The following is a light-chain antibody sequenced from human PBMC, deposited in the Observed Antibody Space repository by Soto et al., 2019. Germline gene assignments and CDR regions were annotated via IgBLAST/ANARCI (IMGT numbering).Light chain of an antibody. CDR1: QRVSSN. Sequence: LTQSPATLSVSPGERATLSCRASQRVSSNLAWYQQTPGRAPSILIYGVSVRATGIPARFSGSGSGTEFTLTIRRLQSEDFALYYCQVYNNWPPGLTFGGGTKVDIK. CDR2: GVS. J-gene: IGKJ4*01. CDR3: QVYNNWPPGLT. V-gene: IGKV3-15*01.